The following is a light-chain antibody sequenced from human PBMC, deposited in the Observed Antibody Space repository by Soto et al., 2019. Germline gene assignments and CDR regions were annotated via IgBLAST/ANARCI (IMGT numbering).Light chain of an antibody. CDR2: EVS. CDR1: SSDVGGYNY. CDR3: SSLTSTNTLA. J-gene: IGLJ2*01. Sequence: QSVLTQPASVSGSPGQSITISCTGTSSDVGGYNYVSWYQQHPGKAPKLMIYEVSYRPSGVSNRFSGSKSGNTASLTISGLQAEDEAAYYCSSLTSTNTLAFGGGTKLTVL. V-gene: IGLV2-14*01.